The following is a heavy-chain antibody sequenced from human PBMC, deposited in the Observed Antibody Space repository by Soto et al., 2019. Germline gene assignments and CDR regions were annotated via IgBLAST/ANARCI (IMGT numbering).Heavy chain of an antibody. J-gene: IGHJ6*02. V-gene: IGHV4-59*01. CDR1: GDSIRSYY. CDR2: IHYSGST. D-gene: IGHD5-12*01. CDR3: ARAYGGFDNGLDV. Sequence: SETLSLTCTVSGDSIRSYYWTWIRQPPGKGLELIGYIHYSGSTRYNPSLKSRVTISVDMSKNQFSLKLSSVIAADTAVNYCARAYGGFDNGLDVWGQGTAVTVSS.